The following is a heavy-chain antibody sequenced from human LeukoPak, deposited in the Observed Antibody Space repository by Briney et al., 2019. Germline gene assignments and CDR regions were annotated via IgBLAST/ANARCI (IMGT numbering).Heavy chain of an antibody. CDR3: ARGRLSGSYEDYFDY. Sequence: GGSLRLSCAASGFTFSGFAMHWVRQAPGKGLEWVAVISYDGSNKYYADSVKGRFTISRGNSKNTLYLQMNSLRAEDTAVYYCARGRLSGSYEDYFDYWGQGTLVTVSS. CDR1: GFTFSGFA. D-gene: IGHD1-26*01. CDR2: ISYDGSNK. J-gene: IGHJ4*02. V-gene: IGHV3-30*04.